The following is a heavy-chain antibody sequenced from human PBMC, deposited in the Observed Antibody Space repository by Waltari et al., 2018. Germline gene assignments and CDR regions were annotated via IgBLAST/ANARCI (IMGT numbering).Heavy chain of an antibody. D-gene: IGHD3-22*01. V-gene: IGHV1-3*01. CDR2: INAGNGNT. J-gene: IGHJ4*02. CDR3: ARERRYYDSTGDFDY. CDR1: GYTFTTYA. Sequence: QVQLVQSGAEVKKPGASVKVSCQASGYTFTTYAMHWVRQAPGQRLEWMGWINAGNGNTKYSQKFQGRVTITRDTSASTAYMELSSLRSEDTAVYYCARERRYYDSTGDFDYWGLGTLVTVSS.